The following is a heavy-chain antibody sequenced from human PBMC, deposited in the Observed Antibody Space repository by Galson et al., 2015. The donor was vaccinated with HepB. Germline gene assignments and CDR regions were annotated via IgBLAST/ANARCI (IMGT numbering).Heavy chain of an antibody. V-gene: IGHV1-2*04. CDR1: GYTFNNYY. D-gene: IGHD4-17*01. CDR2: INPDIGDT. J-gene: IGHJ4*02. Sequence: SVKVSCKASGYTFNNYYLHWVRQAPGQGLEWMGWINPDIGDTIYAQKFQGWVTMTRDTSISTVYMELSRLKSDDTAVYYCASERYGQNFKEFDHWGRGTPVTVSS. CDR3: ASERYGQNFKEFDH.